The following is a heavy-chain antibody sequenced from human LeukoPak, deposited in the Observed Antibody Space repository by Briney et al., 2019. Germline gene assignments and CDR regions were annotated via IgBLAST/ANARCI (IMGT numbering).Heavy chain of an antibody. CDR3: ARDWGNWINAFDI. CDR1: GFTFSKYC. Sequence: GGSLRLSCATSGFTFSKYCMSWVRQAPGKGLEWVANIKQDGIERYYVDSVKGRFTISRDNAKNSLYLQMNSLRAEDTAVYYCARDWGNWINAFDIWGQGTVVTVSS. CDR2: IKQDGIER. J-gene: IGHJ3*02. D-gene: IGHD1-20*01. V-gene: IGHV3-7*05.